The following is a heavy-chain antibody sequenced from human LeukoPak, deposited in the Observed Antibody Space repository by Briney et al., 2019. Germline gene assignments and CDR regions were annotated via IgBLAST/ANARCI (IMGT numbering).Heavy chain of an antibody. Sequence: SETLSLTCTVSGGSVTTHYWSWIRQPPGKGLEWIGYIYYTESANYNPSLKSRATISVHTSRKQLSLQLSYVTAADTDVYYCARGTLAYYFESWGQGTLVTVSS. CDR2: IYYTESA. CDR3: ARGTLAYYFES. J-gene: IGHJ4*02. V-gene: IGHV4-59*02. D-gene: IGHD3-3*02. CDR1: GGSVTTHY.